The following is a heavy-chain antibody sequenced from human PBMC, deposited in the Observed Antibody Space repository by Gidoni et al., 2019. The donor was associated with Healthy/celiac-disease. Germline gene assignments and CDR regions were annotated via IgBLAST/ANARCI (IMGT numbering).Heavy chain of an antibody. V-gene: IGHV3-7*04. Sequence: EVQLVESGGGLVQPGGSLRLSCAASGFTFSSYWMSWVRQAPGKGLEWVANIKQDGSEKYYVDSVKGRFTISRDNAKNSLYLQMNSLRAEDTAVYYCAREGGITMIVVVIPYFDYWGQGTLVTVSS. CDR3: AREGGITMIVVVIPYFDY. CDR2: IKQDGSEK. D-gene: IGHD3-22*01. CDR1: GFTFSSYW. J-gene: IGHJ4*02.